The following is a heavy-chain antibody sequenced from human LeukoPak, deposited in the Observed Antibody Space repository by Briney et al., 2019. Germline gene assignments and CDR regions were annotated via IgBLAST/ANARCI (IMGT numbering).Heavy chain of an antibody. J-gene: IGHJ4*02. Sequence: PGGSLRLSCAASGFTFSSYAMHWVRQAPGKGLEWVAVIWYDGSNKYYADSVKGRFTISRDDSKNTLYLQMNSLRAEDTAVYYCARDFCTTTSCLDFWGQGTLVTVSS. D-gene: IGHD2-2*01. V-gene: IGHV3-33*08. CDR2: IWYDGSNK. CDR3: ARDFCTTTSCLDF. CDR1: GFTFSSYA.